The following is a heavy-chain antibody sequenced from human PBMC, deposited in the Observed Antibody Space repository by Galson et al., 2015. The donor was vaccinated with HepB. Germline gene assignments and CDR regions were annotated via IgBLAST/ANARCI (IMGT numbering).Heavy chain of an antibody. D-gene: IGHD6-19*01. CDR1: GFTFSSYA. J-gene: IGHJ4*02. V-gene: IGHV3-23*01. Sequence: SLRLSCAASGFTFSSYAMSWVRQAPGKGLEWVSAISGSGGSTYYADSVKGRFTISRDNSKNTLYLQMNSLSAEDTAVYYCAKVGGSGWYVDYWGQGTLVTVSS. CDR3: AKVGGSGWYVDY. CDR2: ISGSGGST.